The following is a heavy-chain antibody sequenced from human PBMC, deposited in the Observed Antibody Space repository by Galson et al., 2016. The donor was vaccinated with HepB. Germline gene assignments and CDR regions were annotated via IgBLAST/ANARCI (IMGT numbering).Heavy chain of an antibody. J-gene: IGHJ6*03. CDR1: GFTFVTYP. D-gene: IGHD3-22*01. CDR2: IRGSGGGI. Sequence: SLRLSCAGSGFTFVTYPMSWVRQAPGKGLEWVSGIRGSGGGIDYADSVKGRFTISRDISKNTLYLQMNRLRAEDTAVYYCARDLVVTRNYYYYHYMDVWGKGTTVTVSS. CDR3: ARDLVVTRNYYYYHYMDV. V-gene: IGHV3-23*01.